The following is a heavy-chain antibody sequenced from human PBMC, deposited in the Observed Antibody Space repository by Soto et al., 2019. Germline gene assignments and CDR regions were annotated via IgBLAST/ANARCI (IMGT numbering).Heavy chain of an antibody. Sequence: PSETLSLTCAVYGGSFIGYYWSWSRQSPGKGLEWIGEVNPTGSTKYNPSLKSRVTISVDTSKNQFSLNLNSVTAADTALYYCARSREQWLVDAFDIWGQGTMVTVSS. CDR2: VNPTGST. V-gene: IGHV4-34*01. D-gene: IGHD6-19*01. CDR3: ARSREQWLVDAFDI. CDR1: GGSFIGYY. J-gene: IGHJ3*02.